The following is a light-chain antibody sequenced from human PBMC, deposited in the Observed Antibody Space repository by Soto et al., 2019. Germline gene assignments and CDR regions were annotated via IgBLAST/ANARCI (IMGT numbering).Light chain of an antibody. CDR1: QSINKN. Sequence: EIVMTQSPATLSVSPGERATVSCRASQSINKNLAWYQQKPAQAPRLLIFDASTRATGTPARFRGSGSGTEFTLTISSLQSEDFAIYYCQQYHNWPPLTFGGGTKVEIK. CDR3: QQYHNWPPLT. CDR2: DAS. J-gene: IGKJ4*01. V-gene: IGKV3-15*01.